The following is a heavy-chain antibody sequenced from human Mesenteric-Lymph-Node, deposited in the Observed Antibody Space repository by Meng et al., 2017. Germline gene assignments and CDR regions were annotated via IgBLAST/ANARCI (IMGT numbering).Heavy chain of an antibody. V-gene: IGHV2-5*01. Sequence: SGPTLVKPTQTLTLTCTFSGFSLSTSGVGVGWIRQPPGKALEWLALIYWNDDKRYSPSLKSRLTITKDTSKNQVVLTLTDMDPVDTATYYCARDGFNLSGFDFWGQGMLVTVSS. CDR3: ARDGFNLSGFDF. CDR1: GFSLSTSGVG. D-gene: IGHD2-21*02. J-gene: IGHJ4*02. CDR2: IYWNDDK.